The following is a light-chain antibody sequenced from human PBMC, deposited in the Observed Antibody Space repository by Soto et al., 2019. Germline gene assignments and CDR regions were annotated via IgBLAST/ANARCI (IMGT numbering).Light chain of an antibody. CDR3: QQLNSYPLT. CDR2: AAS. Sequence: DIQLTQSPSFLSASVGDRVTITCRASQGISSYLAWYQQKPGKAPKLLIYAASTLQSGVPSRFSGSGSGTESAPTITTLQPEDFATYYSQQLNSYPLTFGPGTKVDIK. V-gene: IGKV1-9*01. CDR1: QGISSY. J-gene: IGKJ3*01.